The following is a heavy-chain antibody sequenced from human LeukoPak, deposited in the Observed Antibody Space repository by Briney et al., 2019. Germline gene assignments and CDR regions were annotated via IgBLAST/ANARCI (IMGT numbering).Heavy chain of an antibody. V-gene: IGHV3-15*01. CDR1: GFTFSNAW. D-gene: IGHD3-22*01. J-gene: IGHJ6*02. CDR3: TTDLGIVVVPPYGMDV. Sequence: GGSLRLSCAASGFTFSNAWMSWVRQAPGKGLEWVGRIKSKTDGGTTDYAAPVKGRFTISRDDSKNTLYLQMNSLKTEDTAVYYCTTDLGIVVVPPYGMDVWGQGTTVTVSS. CDR2: IKSKTDGGTT.